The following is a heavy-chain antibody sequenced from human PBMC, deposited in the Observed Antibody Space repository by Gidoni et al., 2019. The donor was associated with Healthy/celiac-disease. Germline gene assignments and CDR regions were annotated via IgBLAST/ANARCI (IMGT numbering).Heavy chain of an antibody. V-gene: IGHV5-51*01. CDR3: ARHLGTSNYRWSWFDP. J-gene: IGHJ5*02. D-gene: IGHD4-4*01. CDR2: IYPGDSDT. CDR1: GYSFTSYW. Sequence: EVQLVQSGAEVKKPGESLKISCKGSGYSFTSYWIGWVRQMPGKGLEWMGIIYPGDSDTRYSPSFQGQVTISADKSISTAYLQWSSLKASDTAMYYCARHLGTSNYRWSWFDPWGQGTLVTVSS.